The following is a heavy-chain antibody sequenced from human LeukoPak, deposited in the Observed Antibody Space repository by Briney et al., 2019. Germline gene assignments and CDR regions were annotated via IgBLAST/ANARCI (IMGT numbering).Heavy chain of an antibody. D-gene: IGHD1-26*01. CDR1: GFTFTTYW. J-gene: IGHJ6*03. Sequence: GGSLRLSCAASGFTFTTYWMNWVRQTPGQGLEWVSSITSGSSHICYADSVKGRFTISRDNAKSSLYLQMNSLRAEDTAVYYCARDPYSGSYGADYYYYMDVWGKGTTVTISS. CDR2: ITSGSSHI. CDR3: ARDPYSGSYGADYYYYMDV. V-gene: IGHV3-21*01.